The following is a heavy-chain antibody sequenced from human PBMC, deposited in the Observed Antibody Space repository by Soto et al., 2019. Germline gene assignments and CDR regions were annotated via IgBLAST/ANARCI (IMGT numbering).Heavy chain of an antibody. V-gene: IGHV5-51*01. Sequence: PGESLKISGKASGYNFAGYWIGWVRQLPGKGLELMGIIYPSDSDTRYRPSFQGQVTISADKSISPAYLQWSSLRASDTAMYYCARGGVSTRTFDYWGQGTPVTVSS. D-gene: IGHD3-3*01. CDR1: GYNFAGYW. CDR3: ARGGVSTRTFDY. J-gene: IGHJ4*02. CDR2: IYPSDSDT.